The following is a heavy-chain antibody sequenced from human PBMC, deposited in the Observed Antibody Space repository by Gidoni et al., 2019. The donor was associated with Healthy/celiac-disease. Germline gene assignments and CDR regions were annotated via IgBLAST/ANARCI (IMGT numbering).Heavy chain of an antibody. J-gene: IGHJ4*02. CDR1: GFPFSSYS. CDR3: ARSGIAAAVGGY. Sequence: EVQLVESGGGLVQPGGSLRLSRAASGFPFSSYSMNWVRQAPGKGLEWVSYISSSSSTIYYEDSVKGRFTISRDNAKNSLYLQMNSLRAEDTAVYYCARSGIAAAVGGYWGQGTLVTVSS. D-gene: IGHD6-13*01. CDR2: ISSSSSTI. V-gene: IGHV3-48*01.